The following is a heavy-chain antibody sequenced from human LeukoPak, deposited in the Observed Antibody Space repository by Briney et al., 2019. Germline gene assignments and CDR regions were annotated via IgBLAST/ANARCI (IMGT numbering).Heavy chain of an antibody. CDR3: ARGSGYASSWGFDY. D-gene: IGHD2-2*01. Sequence: GGSLRLSGAASGIIVSDNYMNWVRQAPGKGLEWVSVLYSGGATYYADTVKGRFTISRDNSQNTLFLQMDNLRAEDTAVYYCARGSGYASSWGFDYWGLGTLVTVSS. V-gene: IGHV3-53*01. CDR2: LYSGGAT. J-gene: IGHJ4*02. CDR1: GIIVSDNY.